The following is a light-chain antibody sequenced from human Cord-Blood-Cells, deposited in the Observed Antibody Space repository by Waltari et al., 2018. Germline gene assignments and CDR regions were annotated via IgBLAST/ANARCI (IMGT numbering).Light chain of an antibody. J-gene: IGKJ5*01. CDR2: DAS. CDR3: QQYDNLPRSA. CDR1: QDISNY. V-gene: IGKV1-33*01. Sequence: DIQMTQSPSSLSASVGDRVTITCQASQDISNYLNWYQQKPGKAPKLLIYDASNLETGVPSRVSGSGSGTDFTFTISSLQPEDIATYYCQQYDNLPRSAFGQGTRLEIK.